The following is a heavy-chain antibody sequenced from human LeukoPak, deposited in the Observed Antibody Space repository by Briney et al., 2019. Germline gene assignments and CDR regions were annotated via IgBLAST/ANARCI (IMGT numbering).Heavy chain of an antibody. Sequence: PGGSLRLSCAASGFTFSSYAMSWVRQAPGKGLEWVSAISGSGGSTYYADSVKGRFTISRDNAKNTLYLQMNSLRAEDTAVYYCARGDIVVVPAARVYYYYYMDVWGKGTTVTVSS. J-gene: IGHJ6*03. CDR3: ARGDIVVVPAARVYYYYYMDV. CDR1: GFTFSSYA. D-gene: IGHD2-2*01. CDR2: ISGSGGST. V-gene: IGHV3-23*01.